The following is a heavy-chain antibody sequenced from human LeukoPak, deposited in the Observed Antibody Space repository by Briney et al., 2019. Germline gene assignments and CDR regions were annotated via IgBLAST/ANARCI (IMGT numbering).Heavy chain of an antibody. Sequence: PSQTLSLTCAVSGGSISSGGYSWSWIRQPPGKGLEWIGYIYRSGSTYYNPSLKSRVTISVDRSKNQFSLKLSSVTAADTAVYYCARGHLADYGSGSSFDYWGQGTLVTVSS. J-gene: IGHJ4*02. D-gene: IGHD3-10*01. CDR2: IYRSGST. CDR1: GGSISSGGYS. V-gene: IGHV4-30-2*01. CDR3: ARGHLADYGSGSSFDY.